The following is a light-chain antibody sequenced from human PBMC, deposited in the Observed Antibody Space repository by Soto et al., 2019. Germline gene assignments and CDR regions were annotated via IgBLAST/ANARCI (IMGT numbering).Light chain of an antibody. V-gene: IGKV1-5*01. J-gene: IGKJ2*01. CDR3: LQDYNYPFT. CDR1: QSINKW. CDR2: DAS. Sequence: DIQMTQSPSTLSASIGDRVTITCRASQSINKWLAWHQQKPGKAPELLIYDASSLQSGVPPRFSGSGSGIKFPLIIPSLHHDHSAAYYWLQDYNYPFTFGQGTKVDIK.